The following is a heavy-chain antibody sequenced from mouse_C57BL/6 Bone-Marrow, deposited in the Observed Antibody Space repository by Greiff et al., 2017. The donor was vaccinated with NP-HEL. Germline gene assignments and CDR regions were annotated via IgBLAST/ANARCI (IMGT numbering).Heavy chain of an antibody. CDR3: AKFLTGTAYYFDY. D-gene: IGHD4-1*01. CDR1: GYTFTDYY. V-gene: IGHV1-26*01. J-gene: IGHJ2*01. Sequence: VHVKQSGPELVKPGASVKISCKASGYTFTDYYMNWVKQSHGKSLEWIGDINPNNGGTSYNQKFKGKATLTVDKSSSTAYMELRSLTSEDSAVYYCAKFLTGTAYYFDYWGQGTTLTVSS. CDR2: INPNNGGT.